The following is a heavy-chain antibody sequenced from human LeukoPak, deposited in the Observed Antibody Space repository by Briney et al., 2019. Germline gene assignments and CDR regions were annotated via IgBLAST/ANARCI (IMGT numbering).Heavy chain of an antibody. CDR1: GFTVSSNY. CDR3: ARGYYDSSGYLWRY. V-gene: IGHV3-53*04. Sequence: GGSLRLSCAASGFTVSSNYMSWVRQAPGKGLEWVSVIYSGGSTYYADSVKGRFTISRHNSKNTLYLQMNSLRAEDTAVYYCARGYYDSSGYLWRYWGQGTLVTVSS. J-gene: IGHJ4*02. CDR2: IYSGGST. D-gene: IGHD3-22*01.